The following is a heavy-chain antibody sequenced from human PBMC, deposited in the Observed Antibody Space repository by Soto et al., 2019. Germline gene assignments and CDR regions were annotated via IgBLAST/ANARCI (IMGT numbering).Heavy chain of an antibody. D-gene: IGHD5-12*01. CDR2: ISTYSGDT. V-gene: IGHV1-18*01. CDR3: ARHHGPTTSENWFAP. CDR1: GYTFFTYD. J-gene: IGHJ5*02. Sequence: QVHLVQSGVEVKTPGASVKVSCQASGYTFFTYDISWVRQAPGQGLEWMGWISTYSGDTKYAQKFQGRVTMTTNTSTTTAYLELRSLRSDHTAVYYCARHHGPTTSENWFAPWGQGTLVTVSS.